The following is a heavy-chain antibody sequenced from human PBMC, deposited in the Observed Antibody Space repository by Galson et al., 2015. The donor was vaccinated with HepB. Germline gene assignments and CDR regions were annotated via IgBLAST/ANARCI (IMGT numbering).Heavy chain of an antibody. V-gene: IGHV3-48*04. CDR2: ISSSSSSI. Sequence: SLRLSCAASGFTFSTYSMNWVRQAPGKGLEWISYISSSSSSIYYADSVKGRFTSSRDNAKNSLSLQMNSLRAEDTAVYYCARGGIALLDHWGQGTLVTVSS. CDR3: ARGGIALLDH. CDR1: GFTFSTYS. D-gene: IGHD1-26*01. J-gene: IGHJ4*02.